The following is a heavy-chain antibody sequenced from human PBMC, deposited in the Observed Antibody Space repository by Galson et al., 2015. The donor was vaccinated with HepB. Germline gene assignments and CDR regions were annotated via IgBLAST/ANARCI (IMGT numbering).Heavy chain of an antibody. V-gene: IGHV3-21*01. CDR2: ISGSSDYI. D-gene: IGHD3-22*01. CDR3: ARGHSSGYYYSDY. Sequence: SLRLSCAASGFTFTSYTMNWVRQAPGKGLEWVSSISGSSDYIYYADSMKGRFTISRDNAKNSLYLQMDSLRAEDTAVYYCARGHSSGYYYSDYWGQGTLVTVSS. CDR1: GFTFTSYT. J-gene: IGHJ4*02.